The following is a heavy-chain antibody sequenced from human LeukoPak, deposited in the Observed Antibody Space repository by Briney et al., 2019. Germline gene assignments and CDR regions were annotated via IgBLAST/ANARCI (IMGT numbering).Heavy chain of an antibody. CDR1: GGSISSSSYY. J-gene: IGHJ4*02. CDR3: ARGTFEGSEYFDY. D-gene: IGHD3-16*01. V-gene: IGHV4-39*07. CDR2: IYYSGST. Sequence: KPSETLSLTCTVSGGSISSSSYYWGWIRQPPGKGLEWIGSIYYSGSTYYNPSLKSRVTISVDTSKNQFSLKLSSVTAADTAVYYCARGTFEGSEYFDYWGQGTLVTVSS.